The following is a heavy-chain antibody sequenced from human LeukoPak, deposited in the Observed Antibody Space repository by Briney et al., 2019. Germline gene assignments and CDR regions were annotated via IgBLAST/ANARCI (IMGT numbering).Heavy chain of an antibody. J-gene: IGHJ3*02. V-gene: IGHV1-69*06. CDR3: ASLLGLDAFDI. CDR1: GGTFSSYA. D-gene: IGHD3/OR15-3a*01. Sequence: ASVNVSCKASGGTFSSYAISWVRQDPGQGLEWMGGIIPIFGTANYAQKFQGRVTITADKSTSTAYMELSSLRSEDTAVYYCASLLGLDAFDIWGQGTMVTVSS. CDR2: IIPIFGTA.